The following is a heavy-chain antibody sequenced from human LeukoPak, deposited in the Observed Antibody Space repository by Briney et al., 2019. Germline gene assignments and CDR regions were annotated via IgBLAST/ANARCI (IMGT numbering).Heavy chain of an antibody. CDR1: GLTFSSYN. D-gene: IGHD3-10*01. J-gene: IGHJ4*02. CDR3: AKGYDYRSGAGSFDY. Sequence: GGSLRLSCAASGLTFSSYNMHWVRQAPGKGLKWVAVISYDGNNKYYADSVKGRFTISRDNSKNTLYLQMNGLRAEDTAVYYCAKGYDYRSGAGSFDYWGQGTLVTVSS. V-gene: IGHV3-30*18. CDR2: ISYDGNNK.